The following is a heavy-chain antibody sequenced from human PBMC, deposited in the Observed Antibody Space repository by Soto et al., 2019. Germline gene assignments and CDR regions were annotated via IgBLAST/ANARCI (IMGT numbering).Heavy chain of an antibody. J-gene: IGHJ3*02. CDR3: ARITTGAYDGFDI. Sequence: SETLSLTCTVSGGSISSSSYYWDWIRQPPGKGLEWIGSIYYSGSTYYNPSLKSRVSISVDTSKNQFYLKLSSVTAADTAVYYCARITTGAYDGFDIWGQGTMVTVSS. D-gene: IGHD1-1*01. V-gene: IGHV4-39*07. CDR2: IYYSGST. CDR1: GGSISSSSYY.